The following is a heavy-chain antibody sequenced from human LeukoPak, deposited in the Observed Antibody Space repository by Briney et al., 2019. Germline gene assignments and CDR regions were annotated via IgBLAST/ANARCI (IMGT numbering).Heavy chain of an antibody. D-gene: IGHD3-22*01. V-gene: IGHV4-61*01. CDR3: ARELWDSSGYFLDY. CDR2: IYYSGST. J-gene: IGHJ4*02. Sequence: SETLSLTCTVSGGSVSSGSYYWSWIRQPPRKGLEWIGYIYYSGSTNYNPSLKSRVTISVDTSKNQFSLKLSSVTAADTAVYYCARELWDSSGYFLDYWGQGTLVTVSS. CDR1: GGSVSSGSYY.